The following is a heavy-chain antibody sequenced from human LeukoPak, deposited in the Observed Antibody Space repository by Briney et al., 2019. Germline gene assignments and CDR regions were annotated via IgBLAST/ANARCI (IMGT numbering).Heavy chain of an antibody. Sequence: SVKVSCKASGGTFSSYAISWVRQAPGQGLEWMGGIIPIFGTANYAQKFQGRVTITADKSTSTAYMELSSLRSEDTAVYYCARVAARPYYYYYMDVWGKGTTVTVSS. CDR1: GGTFSSYA. V-gene: IGHV1-69*06. CDR3: ARVAARPYYYYYMDV. D-gene: IGHD6-6*01. J-gene: IGHJ6*03. CDR2: IIPIFGTA.